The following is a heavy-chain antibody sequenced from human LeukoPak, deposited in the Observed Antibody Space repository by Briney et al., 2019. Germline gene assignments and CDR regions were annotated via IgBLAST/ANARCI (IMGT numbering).Heavy chain of an antibody. V-gene: IGHV3-21*01. Sequence: PGGSLRLSCAASGFTFSSYSMSWVRQAPGKGLEWVSSISSSSSYIYYADSVKGRFTISRDNAKNSLYLQMNSLRAEDTAVYYCARGRSRGLIAAAGDYWGQGTLVTVSS. CDR1: GFTFSSYS. CDR2: ISSSSSYI. D-gene: IGHD6-13*01. CDR3: ARGRSRGLIAAAGDY. J-gene: IGHJ4*02.